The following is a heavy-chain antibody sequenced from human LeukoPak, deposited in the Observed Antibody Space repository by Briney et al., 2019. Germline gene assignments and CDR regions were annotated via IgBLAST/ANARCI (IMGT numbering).Heavy chain of an antibody. V-gene: IGHV4-39*01. CDR3: ARQGLAVYYFDY. D-gene: IGHD6-19*01. Sequence: PGGSLRLSCAASGFTFSSYSMNWIRQAPGKGLEWIGSIYYSGSTYYNPSLKSRLTISVDTSKNQFSLKLSSVTAADTAIYYCARQGLAVYYFDYWGQGTLVTVSS. CDR1: GFTFSSYS. J-gene: IGHJ4*02. CDR2: IYYSGST.